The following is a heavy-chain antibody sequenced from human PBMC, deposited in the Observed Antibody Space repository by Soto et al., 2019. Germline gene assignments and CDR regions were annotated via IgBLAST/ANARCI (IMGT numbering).Heavy chain of an antibody. Sequence: GESLKISCAASGFTFSSYGMHWVRQAPGKGLEWVAVIWYDGSNKYYADSVKGRFTISRDNSKNTLYLQMNSLRAEDTAVYYCARGQSWRYDILTGYYKRYYFDYWGQGTLVTVSS. CDR2: IWYDGSNK. CDR3: ARGQSWRYDILTGYYKRYYFDY. J-gene: IGHJ4*02. V-gene: IGHV3-33*01. CDR1: GFTFSSYG. D-gene: IGHD3-9*01.